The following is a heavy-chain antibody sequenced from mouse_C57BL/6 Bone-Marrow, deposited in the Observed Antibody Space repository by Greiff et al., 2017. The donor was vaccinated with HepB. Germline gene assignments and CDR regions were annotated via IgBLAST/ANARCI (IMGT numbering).Heavy chain of an antibody. J-gene: IGHJ4*01. CDR2: IWGVGST. CDR1: GFSLTSYG. CDR3: ASRVGGAMDY. Sequence: VQLQQSGPGLVAPSQSLSITCTVSGFSLTSYGVDWVRQSPGKGLEWLGVIWGVGSTNYNSALKSRLSISKDNSKSQVFLKMNRLQTDDTAMYYCASRVGGAMDYWGQGTSVTVSS. V-gene: IGHV2-6*01.